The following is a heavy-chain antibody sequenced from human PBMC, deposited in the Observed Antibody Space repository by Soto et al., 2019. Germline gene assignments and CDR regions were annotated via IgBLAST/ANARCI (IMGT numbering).Heavy chain of an antibody. CDR1: GGTLSAHT. D-gene: IGHD5-18*01. CDR3: ATMREYTYGLIEY. J-gene: IGHJ4*02. Sequence: QVQLVQSGAEVKKPGSSVKVSCKASGGTLSAHTINWVRQAPGQGLEWMGRVIPMLGKANYAQKLQGRVTITADKSTSTAYMELRRLRSDDTAVYYCATMREYTYGLIEYWGQGTLVTVSS. CDR2: VIPMLGKA. V-gene: IGHV1-69*02.